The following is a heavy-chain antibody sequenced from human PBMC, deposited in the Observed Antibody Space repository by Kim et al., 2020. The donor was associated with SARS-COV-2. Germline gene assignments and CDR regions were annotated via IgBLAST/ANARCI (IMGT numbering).Heavy chain of an antibody. CDR3: AAEVYLGISPFDY. J-gene: IGHJ4*02. Sequence: SVKVSCKASGFTFTSSAVQWVRQARGQRLEWIGWIFVGSGNTNYARKFQERVTITRDMSTSTAYMELSSLRSEDTAVYYCAAEVYLGISPFDYWGQGTLVTVSS. CDR1: GFTFTSSA. V-gene: IGHV1-58*01. CDR2: IFVGSGNT. D-gene: IGHD1-20*01.